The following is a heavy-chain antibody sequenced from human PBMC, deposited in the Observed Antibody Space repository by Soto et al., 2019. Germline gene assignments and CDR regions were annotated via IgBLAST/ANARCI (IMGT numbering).Heavy chain of an antibody. V-gene: IGHV3-74*01. Sequence: EVQLVESGGGLVQPGGSRSLSVAPLGFTFSGSGMHWVRQAPGKGRVWVSRINRDGGGATYGDSVKGRFTVSRDNAKNTLYLQMNRLRAGDAAVYYCARIGQISGLGHWGQGALVTVSS. CDR3: ARIGQISGLGH. D-gene: IGHD3-16*02. J-gene: IGHJ4*02. CDR2: INRDGGGA. CDR1: GFTFSGSG.